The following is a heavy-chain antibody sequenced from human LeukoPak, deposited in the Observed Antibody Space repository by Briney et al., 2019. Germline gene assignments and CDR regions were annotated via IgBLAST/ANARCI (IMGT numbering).Heavy chain of an antibody. D-gene: IGHD3-9*01. CDR3: ARKPSLRYFDWSTRGNWFDP. Sequence: SETLSLTCAAYGGSFSGYYWSWIRQPPGKGLEWIGEINHSGSTNYNPSLKSRVTISVDTSKNQFSLKRSSVTAADTAVYYCARKPSLRYFDWSTRGNWFDPWGQGTLVTVSS. V-gene: IGHV4-34*01. CDR1: GGSFSGYY. CDR2: INHSGST. J-gene: IGHJ5*02.